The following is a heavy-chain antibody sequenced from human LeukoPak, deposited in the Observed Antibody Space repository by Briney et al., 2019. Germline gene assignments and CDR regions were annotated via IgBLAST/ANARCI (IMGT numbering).Heavy chain of an antibody. CDR3: TRMGFDSSGYYLFLSDY. Sequence: PGGSLRLSCTASGFTFGDYAMSWVRQAPGKGLEWVGFIRSKAYGGTTEYAASVKGRFTISRDESKSIANLQMNSMKTEDTAVYYCTRMGFDSSGYYLFLSDYWGQGTPVTVSS. CDR1: GFTFGDYA. D-gene: IGHD3-22*01. CDR2: IRSKAYGGTT. J-gene: IGHJ4*02. V-gene: IGHV3-49*04.